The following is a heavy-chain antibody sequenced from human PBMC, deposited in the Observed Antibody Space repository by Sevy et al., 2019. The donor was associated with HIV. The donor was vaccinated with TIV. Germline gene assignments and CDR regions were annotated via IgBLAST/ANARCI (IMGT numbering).Heavy chain of an antibody. CDR3: ARDRVTWYESSGFDAFDI. CDR1: GFTFSSHG. V-gene: IGHV3-33*01. Sequence: GGSLRLSCAASGFTFSSHGMHWVRQAPGKGLEWVTVIWYDGRNPYYADSVKGRFTISRDNSKNMLYLQMNSLRAEDTAVYYCARDRVTWYESSGFDAFDIWDQGTMVTVSS. CDR2: IWYDGRNP. J-gene: IGHJ3*02. D-gene: IGHD3-22*01.